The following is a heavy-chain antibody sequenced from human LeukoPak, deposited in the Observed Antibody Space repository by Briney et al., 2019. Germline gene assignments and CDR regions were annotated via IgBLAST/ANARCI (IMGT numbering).Heavy chain of an antibody. V-gene: IGHV3-30*15. Sequence: GGSLRLSCAAPGFTFRSYAMHWVRQAPGKGVEWVAVISDDGSRQHYADFLEGRFTISRDNSKNTVSLQMSSLTSEDTAVYFCVREQPGDGWSGFDYWGQGTLVTVSS. CDR3: VREQPGDGWSGFDY. D-gene: IGHD6-19*01. J-gene: IGHJ4*02. CDR2: ISDDGSRQ. CDR1: GFTFRSYA.